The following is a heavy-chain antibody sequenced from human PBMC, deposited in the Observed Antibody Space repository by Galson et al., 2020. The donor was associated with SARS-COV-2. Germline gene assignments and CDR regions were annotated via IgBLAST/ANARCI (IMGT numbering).Heavy chain of an antibody. CDR2: ISYDGSNK. D-gene: IGHD2-8*02. J-gene: IGHJ2*01. V-gene: IGHV3-30-3*01. CDR3: AGALVFWYFDL. Sequence: TGGSLRLSCAASGFTFSSYAMHWVRQAPGTGLEWVAVISYDGSNKYYADSVKGRFTISRDNSKNTLYLQMNSLRAEDTAVYYCAGALVFWYFDLWGRGTLVTVSS. CDR1: GFTFSSYA.